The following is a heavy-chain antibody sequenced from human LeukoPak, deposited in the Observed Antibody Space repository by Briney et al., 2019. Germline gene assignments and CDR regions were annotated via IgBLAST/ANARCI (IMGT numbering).Heavy chain of an antibody. CDR3: AKNRDSSDYPRDFDY. CDR2: IRHDGSYQ. Sequence: EAGGSLRLSCAASRFTFSSYGTHWVRLTPGKGLEWVAFIRHDGSYQQYADSVKGRFTVSRDNSEDTVYLQMNSLRTEDTAVYYCAKNRDSSDYPRDFDYWGQGTLVTVSS. D-gene: IGHD6-19*01. V-gene: IGHV3-30*02. CDR1: RFTFSSYG. J-gene: IGHJ4*02.